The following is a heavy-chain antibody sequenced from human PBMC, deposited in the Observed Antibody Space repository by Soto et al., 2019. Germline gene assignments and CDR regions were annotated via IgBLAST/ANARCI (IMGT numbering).Heavy chain of an antibody. J-gene: IGHJ4*02. D-gene: IGHD3-22*01. CDR2: IFHGGST. CDR1: GGSFSGYF. V-gene: IGHV4-34*12. Sequence: SETLSLTCAVYGGSFSGYFWSWIRHPPGKGLEWIGEIFHGGSTNYSPSLKSRVTISVDTSKNQFSLELSSVTAADTAVYYCARPHYDSNTFYYFFDYWGQGTLVTVSS. CDR3: ARPHYDSNTFYYFFDY.